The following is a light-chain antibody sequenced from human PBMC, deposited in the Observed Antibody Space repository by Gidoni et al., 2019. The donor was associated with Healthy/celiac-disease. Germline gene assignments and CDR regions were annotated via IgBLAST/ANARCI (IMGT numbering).Light chain of an antibody. J-gene: IGLJ2*01. CDR3: QSYDSSLV. Sequence: QSVLTQPPSVSGAPGQRVTISCTGSSSNIGAGYAVNWYQQLPGTAPKLLIYCNSNRPSGVPDRFSGSKSGTSASLAITGLQAEDEADYYCQSYDSSLVFGGGTKLTVL. V-gene: IGLV1-40*01. CDR1: SSNIGAGYA. CDR2: CNS.